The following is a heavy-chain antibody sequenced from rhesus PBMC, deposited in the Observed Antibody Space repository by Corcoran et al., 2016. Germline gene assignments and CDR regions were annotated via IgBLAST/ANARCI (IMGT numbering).Heavy chain of an antibody. D-gene: IGHD6-31*01. CDR2: IYGSSTST. V-gene: IGHV4S10*01. CDR3: ARGPYSSGYDY. Sequence: QVQLQESGPGVVKPSETLSLTCAVSGGSISDSYRWSWIRQPPGKGLEWIGYIYGSSTSTNYNPSLKSRVTISKDTSKNKFSLKLSSGTAADTAVYYCARGPYSSGYDYWGQGVLVTVSS. CDR1: GGSISDSYR. J-gene: IGHJ4*01.